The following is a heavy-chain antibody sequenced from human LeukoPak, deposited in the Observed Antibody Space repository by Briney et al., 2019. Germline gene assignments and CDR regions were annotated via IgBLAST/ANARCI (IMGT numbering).Heavy chain of an antibody. Sequence: PGGSLRLSCAASGFPFSDYAMHWVRQAPVTGLEWEALISYDGNTVYYADSVKGRFTISRDDSQNTFYLQMNSLRTDDSAVYFCSRDRRPKNFGSGSYGYWGQGTLVSVSS. V-gene: IGHV3-30*04. D-gene: IGHD3-10*01. CDR2: ISYDGNTV. J-gene: IGHJ4*02. CDR1: GFPFSDYA. CDR3: SRDRRPKNFGSGSYGY.